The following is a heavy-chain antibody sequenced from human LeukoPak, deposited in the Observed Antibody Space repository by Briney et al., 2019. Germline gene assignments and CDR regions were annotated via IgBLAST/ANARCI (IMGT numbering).Heavy chain of an antibody. CDR3: ARQYGSGSYYRDYYYGMDV. D-gene: IGHD3-10*01. V-gene: IGHV1-2*04. CDR2: INPNSGGT. Sequence: GASVKVSCKASGYTFTGYYMHWVRQAPGQGLEWMGWINPNSGGTNYAQKFQGWVTMTRDTSISTAYMELSRLRSDDTAVYYCARQYGSGSYYRDYYYGMDVWGQGTTVTVSS. CDR1: GYTFTGYY. J-gene: IGHJ6*02.